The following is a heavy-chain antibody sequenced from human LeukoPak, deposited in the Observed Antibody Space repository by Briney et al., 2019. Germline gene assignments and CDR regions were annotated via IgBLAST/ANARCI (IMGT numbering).Heavy chain of an antibody. D-gene: IGHD5-24*01. J-gene: IGHJ4*02. V-gene: IGHV3-23*01. CDR3: AKATGGWDGYNYFLSLYFDY. CDR2: IRGSGGST. CDR1: GFTFSSYS. Sequence: PGGSLRLSCAVSGFTFSSYSMSWVRQAPGRGLEWVSAIRGSGGSTYYADSVKGRFTISRDNSKNTLYLQMNSLRAEDTAVYYCAKATGGWDGYNYFLSLYFDYWGQGTLVTVSS.